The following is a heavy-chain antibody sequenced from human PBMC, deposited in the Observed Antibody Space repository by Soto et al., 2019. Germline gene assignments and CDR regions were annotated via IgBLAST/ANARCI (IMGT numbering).Heavy chain of an antibody. J-gene: IGHJ6*02. Sequence: GGSLRLACAASGFTFSSYSMNWVRQAPGKGLEWVSYISSSSSTIYYADSVKGRFTISRDNAKNSLYLQMNSLRDEDTAVYYCARDSTVVTWRYYYYGMDVWGQGTTVTVSS. D-gene: IGHD4-17*01. CDR2: ISSSSSTI. CDR1: GFTFSSYS. CDR3: ARDSTVVTWRYYYYGMDV. V-gene: IGHV3-48*02.